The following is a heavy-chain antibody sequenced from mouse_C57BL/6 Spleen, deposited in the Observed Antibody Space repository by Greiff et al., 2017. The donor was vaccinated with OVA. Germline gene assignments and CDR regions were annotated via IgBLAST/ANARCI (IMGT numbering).Heavy chain of an antibody. V-gene: IGHV1-66*01. D-gene: IGHD2-3*01. CDR2: IYPGSGNT. J-gene: IGHJ2*01. CDR1: GYSFTSYY. CDR3: ARDYDGYSYYFDY. Sequence: VQLQQSGPELVKPGASVKISCKASGYSFTSYYIHWVKQRPGQGLEWIGWIYPGSGNTKYNEKFKGKATLTADTSSSTAYMQLSSLTSEDSAVYYCARDYDGYSYYFDYWGQGTTLTVSS.